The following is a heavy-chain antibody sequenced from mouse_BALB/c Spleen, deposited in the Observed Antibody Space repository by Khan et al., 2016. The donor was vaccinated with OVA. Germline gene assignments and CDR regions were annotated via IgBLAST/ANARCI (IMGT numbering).Heavy chain of an antibody. Sequence: EVELVESGGGLVQPGGSLKLSCAISGFTFSDYYMYWVRQTPEKRLEWVAYISYGGDTNYYLATVKGRFTILRDNAKNTLYLQMSRQKTEDTAIYYCASHDYDGIANWGQGTLVTVSA. CDR3: ASHDYDGIAN. CDR2: ISYGGDTN. J-gene: IGHJ3*01. V-gene: IGHV5-12*02. D-gene: IGHD2-4*01. CDR1: GFTFSDYY.